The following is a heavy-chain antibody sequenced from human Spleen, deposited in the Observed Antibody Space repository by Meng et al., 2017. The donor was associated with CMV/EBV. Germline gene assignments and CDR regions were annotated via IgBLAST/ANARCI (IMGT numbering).Heavy chain of an antibody. Sequence: SETLSLTCSVSGYSISSGYYWGWIRRPPGKGLEWIGSIYHSGSTNYNPSVKSRVTISIDTSQNQFSLKLSSVTAADTAVYYCARGGDSSGYFGTDYWGQGTLVTVSS. CDR1: GYSISSGYY. J-gene: IGHJ4*02. CDR3: ARGGDSSGYFGTDY. D-gene: IGHD3-22*01. CDR2: IYHSGST. V-gene: IGHV4-38-2*02.